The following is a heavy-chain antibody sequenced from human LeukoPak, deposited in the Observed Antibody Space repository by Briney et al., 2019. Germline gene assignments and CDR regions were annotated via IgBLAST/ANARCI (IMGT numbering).Heavy chain of an antibody. J-gene: IGHJ4*02. CDR2: ITGDGGYT. V-gene: IGHV3-23*01. Sequence: PGGSLRLSCAASGFTFSNYAMAWVRQGPEKGLEWVSGITGDGGYTYYADSVKGRFTIPRDNYKNSLYLQMNSLRAEDTAIFYCAKTAVRWFGETIDYWGQGALVTVSS. CDR1: GFTFSNYA. D-gene: IGHD3-10*01. CDR3: AKTAVRWFGETIDY.